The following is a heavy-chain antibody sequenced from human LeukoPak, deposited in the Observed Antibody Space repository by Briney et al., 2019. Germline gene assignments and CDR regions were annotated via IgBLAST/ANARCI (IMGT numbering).Heavy chain of an antibody. D-gene: IGHD1-26*01. CDR2: ITSGSSYI. CDR3: ATYGGTYRDY. CDR1: GFTFSTYN. V-gene: IGHV3-21*01. Sequence: GGSLRLSCAAAGFTFSTYNMNWVRQAPGKGLEWVSSITSGSSYIFYADSVKGRFTISRDNAKNSLYLQMNSLRADDTAVYYCATYGGTYRDYWGQGTLVTVSS. J-gene: IGHJ4*02.